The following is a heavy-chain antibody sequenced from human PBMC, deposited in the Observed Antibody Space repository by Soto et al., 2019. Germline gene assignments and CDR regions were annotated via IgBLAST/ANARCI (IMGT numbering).Heavy chain of an antibody. CDR3: ARDTRDYYYYYGMDV. CDR1: GGSVSSGSYY. Sequence: SETLSITCTVSGGSVSSGSYYWSWIRQPPGKGLEWIGYIYYSGSTNYNPSLKSRVTISVDTSKNQFSLKLSSVTAADTAVYYCARDTRDYYYYYGMDVWGQGTTVTVSS. CDR2: IYYSGST. J-gene: IGHJ6*02. V-gene: IGHV4-61*01.